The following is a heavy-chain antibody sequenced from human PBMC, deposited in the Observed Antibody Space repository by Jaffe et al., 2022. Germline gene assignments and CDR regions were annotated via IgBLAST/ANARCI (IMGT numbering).Heavy chain of an antibody. Sequence: EVQLVESGGGLVQPGGSLRLSCAASGFTFSSYWMSWVRQAPGKGLEWVANIKQDGSEKYYVDSVKGRFTISRDNAKNSLYLQMNSLRAEDTAVYYCARDTLLGELAPFDIWGQGTMVTVSS. D-gene: IGHD3-16*01. CDR2: IKQDGSEK. CDR3: ARDTLLGELAPFDI. CDR1: GFTFSSYW. J-gene: IGHJ3*02. V-gene: IGHV3-7*05.